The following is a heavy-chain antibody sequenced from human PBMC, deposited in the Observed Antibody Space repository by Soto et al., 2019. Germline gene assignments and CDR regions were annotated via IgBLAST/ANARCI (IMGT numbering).Heavy chain of an antibody. CDR2: IYYSGTT. D-gene: IGHD3-10*01. Sequence: PSETLSLTCTVSGGSINNYYLSWIRKSPGKGLEWIGYIYYSGTTNYNPSLNSRVTISIERSENQFSLKVSSVTAADTAVSFCTRATYYRYYFDVWGHGTLVTVSS. CDR1: GGSINNYY. J-gene: IGHJ4*01. CDR3: TRATYYRYYFDV. V-gene: IGHV4-59*01.